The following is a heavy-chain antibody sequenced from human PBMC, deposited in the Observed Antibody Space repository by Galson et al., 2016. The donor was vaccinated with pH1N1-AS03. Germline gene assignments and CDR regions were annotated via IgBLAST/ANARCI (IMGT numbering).Heavy chain of an antibody. CDR3: ARDAPPPGDSDSSGIFDH. Sequence: SVKVSCKASGYSLTGFYVHWVLQAPGQGLEWMGWINPNSGGTNYAQQFRGRVTMTRDTSINTAYMELSSLRSEDTAVYYCARDAPPPGDSDSSGIFDHWGQGTLVTVSS. J-gene: IGHJ4*02. CDR1: GYSLTGFY. V-gene: IGHV1-2*02. D-gene: IGHD3-22*01. CDR2: INPNSGGT.